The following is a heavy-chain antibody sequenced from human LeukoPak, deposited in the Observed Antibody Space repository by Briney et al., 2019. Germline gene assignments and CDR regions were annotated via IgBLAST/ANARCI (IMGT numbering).Heavy chain of an antibody. J-gene: IGHJ4*02. CDR2: ISFSGSTI. D-gene: IGHD5-12*01. CDR3: ARGGPFGYSAYDY. Sequence: AGGSLRLSCAASGFTFSTYEMNWVRQAPGKGLEWVSYISFSGSTIYYADSVKGRFTISRDNAKNSLYLLMSSLRAEDTAVYYCARGGPFGYSAYDYWGQGTLVTVSS. V-gene: IGHV3-48*03. CDR1: GFTFSTYE.